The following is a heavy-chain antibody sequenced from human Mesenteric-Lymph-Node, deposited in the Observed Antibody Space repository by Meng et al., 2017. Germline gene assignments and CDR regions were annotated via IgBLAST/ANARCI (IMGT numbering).Heavy chain of an antibody. J-gene: IGHJ4*02. D-gene: IGHD5-12*01. Sequence: QVQLHEAGPGLVKPSETLSLTCAVSGGSISRSDWWSWVRQPPGKGLEWIGETSHSGSTNYSPSLKSRVTISLDKSKNQLSLKLNSVTAEDTAVYYCAKDLATMADWGQGTLVTASS. V-gene: IGHV4-4*02. CDR2: TSHSGST. CDR3: AKDLATMAD. CDR1: GGSISRSDW.